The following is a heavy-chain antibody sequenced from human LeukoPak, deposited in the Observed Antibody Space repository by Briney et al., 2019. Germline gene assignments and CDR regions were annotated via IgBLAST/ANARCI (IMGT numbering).Heavy chain of an antibody. D-gene: IGHD6-6*01. CDR1: GGSISSGGYY. CDR3: ARGGSGSSRVDY. CDR2: IYYSGST. Sequence: SQTLSLTCTVSGGSISSGGYYWSWIRQHPGKGLEWIGYIYYSGSTYYNPSLKSRVTISVDTSKNQFSLKLSSVTAADTAVYYCARGGSGSSRVDYWGQGTLVTVSS. J-gene: IGHJ4*02. V-gene: IGHV4-31*02.